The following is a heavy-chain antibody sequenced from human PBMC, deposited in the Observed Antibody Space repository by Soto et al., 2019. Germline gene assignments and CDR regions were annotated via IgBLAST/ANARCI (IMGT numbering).Heavy chain of an antibody. CDR1: GFTFTRYS. CDR3: ARESEDLTSNFDY. CDR2: ISSTTNYI. J-gene: IGHJ4*02. Sequence: PGGSLRLSCASSGFTFTRYSMNWVRQAPGKGLEWVSSISSTTNYIYYGDSMKGRFTISRDNAKNSLYLEMNSLRAEDTAVYYCARESEDLTSNFDYWGQGTLVTVSS. V-gene: IGHV3-21*06.